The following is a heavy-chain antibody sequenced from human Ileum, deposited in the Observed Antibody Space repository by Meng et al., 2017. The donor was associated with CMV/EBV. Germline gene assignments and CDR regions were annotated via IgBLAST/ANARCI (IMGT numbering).Heavy chain of an antibody. J-gene: IGHJ4*02. CDR2: IDPGDSDT. V-gene: IGHV5-51*01. CDR3: ARQGVTFGGVIVLDY. D-gene: IGHD3-16*02. Sequence: SGFRFTSYCLGWVRQAPGKGLEWVGIIDPGDSDTRYSPSVQGQVTISADKSISTAYLQWSSLKASDTAMYYCARQGVTFGGVIVLDYWGQGTLVTVSS. CDR1: GFRFTSYC.